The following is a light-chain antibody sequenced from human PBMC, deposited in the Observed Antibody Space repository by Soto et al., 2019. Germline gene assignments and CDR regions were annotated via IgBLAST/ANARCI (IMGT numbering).Light chain of an antibody. J-gene: IGLJ1*01. CDR2: EVS. Sequence: QSALTQPASVSGTPGQSITISCTVGNSDVGIYDFVSWYQHHPGRAPKLIVSEVSHRPSGVSNRFSGSKSGNTASLTISGLQSEDEADYYCISYTSDDVRYVFGTGTKVTVL. V-gene: IGLV2-14*01. CDR1: NSDVGIYDF. CDR3: ISYTSDDVRYV.